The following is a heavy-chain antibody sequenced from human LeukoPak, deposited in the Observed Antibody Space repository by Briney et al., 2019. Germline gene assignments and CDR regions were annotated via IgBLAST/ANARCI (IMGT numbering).Heavy chain of an antibody. CDR2: IIPIFGTA. J-gene: IGHJ6*03. CDR3: ARDHGGLLWFGELDYYMDV. Sequence: GASVKVSCKASGYTFTGYYMHWVRQAPGHGLEWMGGIIPIFGTANYAQKFQGRVTITTDESTSTAYMELSSLRSEDTAVYYCARDHGGLLWFGELDYYMDVWGKGTTVTVSS. V-gene: IGHV1-69*05. CDR1: GYTFTGYY. D-gene: IGHD3-10*01.